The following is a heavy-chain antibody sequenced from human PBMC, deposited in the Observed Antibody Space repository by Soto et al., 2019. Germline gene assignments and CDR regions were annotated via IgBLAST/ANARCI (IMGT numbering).Heavy chain of an antibody. J-gene: IGHJ4*02. CDR1: GGSISVYY. CDR3: ARGVGSSPPRY. D-gene: IGHD1-26*01. CDR2: IYASGSP. V-gene: IGHV4-59*01. Sequence: SETLSLTCTISGGSISVYYWSCIRQSPGQALEWIGYIYASGSPYYNPSLRSRVLISADTSKNQVSLELTSATAADTAVYFCARGVGSSPPRYWGRGTLVTVSS.